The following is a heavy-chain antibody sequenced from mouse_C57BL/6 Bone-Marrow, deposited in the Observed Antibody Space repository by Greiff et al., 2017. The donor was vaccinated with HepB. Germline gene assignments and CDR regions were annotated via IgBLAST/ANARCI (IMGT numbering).Heavy chain of an antibody. J-gene: IGHJ4*01. CDR3: ARPYDYDGYYYAMDY. CDR2: IYPGSGNT. V-gene: IGHV1-76*01. CDR1: GYTFTDYY. Sequence: VQLQQSGAELVRPGASVKLSCKASGYTFTDYYINWVKQRPGQGLEWIARIYPGSGNTYYNEKFKGKATLTAEKSSSTAYMQLSSLTSEDSAVYFCARPYDYDGYYYAMDYWGQGTSVTVSS. D-gene: IGHD2-4*01.